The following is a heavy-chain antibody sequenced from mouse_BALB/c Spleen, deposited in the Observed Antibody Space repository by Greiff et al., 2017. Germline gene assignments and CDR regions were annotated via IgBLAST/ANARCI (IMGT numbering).Heavy chain of an antibody. CDR2: ISYSGST. D-gene: IGHD4-1*01. CDR3: ARETTGRGYFDV. CDR1: GYSITSDYA. V-gene: IGHV3-2*02. J-gene: IGHJ1*01. Sequence: EVQRVESGPGLVKPSQSLSLTCTVTGYSITSDYAWNWIRQFPGNKLEWMVYISYSGSTSYNPSLKSRISITRDTSKNQFFLQLNSVTTEDTAAYYCARETTGRGYFDVWGAGTTVTVSS.